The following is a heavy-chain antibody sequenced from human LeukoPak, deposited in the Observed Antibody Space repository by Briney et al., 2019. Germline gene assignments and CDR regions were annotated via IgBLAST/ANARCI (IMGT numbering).Heavy chain of an antibody. J-gene: IGHJ5*02. CDR3: AKVPDSYCSSISCYLS. Sequence: GGSLRLSCAASGFTVSSNYMSWVRQAPGKGLEWVSVIYSGGSTYYADSVKGRFTISRDNSKNTLYLQMNSLRAEDTAVYYYAKVPDSYCSSISCYLSWGQGTLVTVSS. D-gene: IGHD2-2*01. V-gene: IGHV3-53*01. CDR2: IYSGGST. CDR1: GFTVSSNY.